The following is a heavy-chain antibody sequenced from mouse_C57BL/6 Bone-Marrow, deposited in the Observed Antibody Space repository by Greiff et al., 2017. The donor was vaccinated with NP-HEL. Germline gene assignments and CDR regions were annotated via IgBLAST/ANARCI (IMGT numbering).Heavy chain of an antibody. Sequence: QVQLQQSGAELVRPGASVKLSCKASGYTFTDYYINWVKQRPGQGLEWIARIYTGSGNTYYNEKFKGKATLTAEKSSSTAYMQLSSLTSEDSAVYFCARGGNYDYAMDYWGQGTSVTVSS. CDR2: IYTGSGNT. V-gene: IGHV1-76*01. D-gene: IGHD2-1*01. CDR3: ARGGNYDYAMDY. J-gene: IGHJ4*01. CDR1: GYTFTDYY.